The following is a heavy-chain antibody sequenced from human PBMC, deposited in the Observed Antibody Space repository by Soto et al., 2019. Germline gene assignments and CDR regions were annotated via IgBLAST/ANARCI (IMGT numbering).Heavy chain of an antibody. D-gene: IGHD4-17*01. V-gene: IGHV3-23*01. CDR1: GFTFSSYA. CDR3: AKAPVYGDYPAYFDY. Sequence: EVQLLESGGGLVQPGGSLRLSCAASGFTFSSYAMSWVRQAPGKGLEWVSASSGSGGSTYYADSVKGRFTISRDNSKNTLYLQMNSLRAEDTAVYYCAKAPVYGDYPAYFDYWGQGTLVTVSS. J-gene: IGHJ4*02. CDR2: SSGSGGST.